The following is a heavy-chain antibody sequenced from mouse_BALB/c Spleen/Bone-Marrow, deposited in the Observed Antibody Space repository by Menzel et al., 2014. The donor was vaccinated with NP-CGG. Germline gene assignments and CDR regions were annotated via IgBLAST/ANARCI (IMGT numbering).Heavy chain of an antibody. D-gene: IGHD3-1*01. J-gene: IGHJ4*01. V-gene: IGHV5-12-2*01. CDR2: ISNGGGST. CDR3: ARQLGLRVDY. CDR1: GFTFSSYP. Sequence: EVKLVDSGGGLVQPGGSLKLSCAASGFTFSSYPMSWVRQTPEKRLEWVAYISNGGGSTYYPDTVKGRFTISRDNAKNTLYLQMSSLKSEDTAMYYCARQLGLRVDYWGQGSSVTVSS.